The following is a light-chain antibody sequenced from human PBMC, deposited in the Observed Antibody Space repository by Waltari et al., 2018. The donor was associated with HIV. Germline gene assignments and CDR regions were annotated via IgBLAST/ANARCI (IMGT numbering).Light chain of an antibody. CDR3: QHCGDASNT. CDR2: GAS. V-gene: IGKV3-20*01. Sequence: EIVLTQSPGTLSLSPGERATLSCRASQIIGNAYLAWYQQTPGQAPRLLISGASSRANGVPGRFSGSGSETDFTLTISRLEPEDFAVYYCQHCGDASNTFGQGTKLEV. CDR1: QIIGNAY. J-gene: IGKJ2*01.